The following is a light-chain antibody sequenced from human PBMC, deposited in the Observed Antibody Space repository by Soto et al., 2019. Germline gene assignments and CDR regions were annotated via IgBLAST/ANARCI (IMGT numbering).Light chain of an antibody. CDR2: DVD. CDR1: RSDVGGYRF. Sequence: QSALTQPRSVSGSPGQSVTISCTGARSDVGGYRFVSWYQQHPDKAPKLMIYDVDKRPSGVPDRFSGSKSGNTASLTISGLQAEDEADYFCCSAAGGFTWVFGGRTKVTV. CDR3: CSAAGGFTWV. J-gene: IGLJ3*02. V-gene: IGLV2-11*01.